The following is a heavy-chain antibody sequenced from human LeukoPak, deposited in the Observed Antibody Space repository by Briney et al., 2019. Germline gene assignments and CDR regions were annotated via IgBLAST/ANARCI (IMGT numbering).Heavy chain of an antibody. D-gene: IGHD3-22*01. CDR3: ARGAYYDSSGYYYYFDY. J-gene: IGHJ4*02. CDR1: GGTFSSYA. Sequence: GSSVKVSCKASGGTFSSYAISWVRQAPGQGLEWMGRIIPILGIANYAQKFQGRVTITADKSTSTAYMELSSLRSEDTAVYYCARGAYYDSSGYYYYFDYWAREPWSPSPQ. V-gene: IGHV1-69*04. CDR2: IIPILGIA.